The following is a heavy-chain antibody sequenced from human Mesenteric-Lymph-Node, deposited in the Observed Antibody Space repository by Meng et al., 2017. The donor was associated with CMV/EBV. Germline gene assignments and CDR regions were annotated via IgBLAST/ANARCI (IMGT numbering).Heavy chain of an antibody. Sequence: GGSLRLSCAASGFTFRSYSMSWVRRTPAKGLEWVASLQQSGSETFYVDSVKGRFTISRDNAKNSLLLQMTSLRVEDTAVYYCARLGREIDYWGQGALVTVSS. CDR1: GFTFRSYS. V-gene: IGHV3-7*01. CDR2: LQQSGSET. J-gene: IGHJ4*02. CDR3: ARLGREIDY. D-gene: IGHD3-10*01.